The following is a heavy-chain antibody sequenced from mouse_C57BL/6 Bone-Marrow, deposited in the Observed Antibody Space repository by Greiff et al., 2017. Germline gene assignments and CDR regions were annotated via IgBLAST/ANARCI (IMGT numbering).Heavy chain of an antibody. CDR2: ISYDGSN. Sequence: EVKLMESGPGLVKPSQARSRTFSVTGYSTTSGYYWNWIRQFPGNKLEWMGYISYDGSNNDNPSLKNRISILRYSSKNLFLLKLNSVTTKDPTTYYCASSYYYSCYVYFSYWGQGTTLTVSS. D-gene: IGHD2-12*01. V-gene: IGHV3-6*01. CDR1: GYSTTSGYY. CDR3: ASSYYYSCYVYFSY. J-gene: IGHJ2*01.